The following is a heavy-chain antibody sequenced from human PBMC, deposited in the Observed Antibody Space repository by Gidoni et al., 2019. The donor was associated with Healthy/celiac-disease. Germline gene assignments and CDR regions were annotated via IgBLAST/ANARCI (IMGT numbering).Heavy chain of an antibody. CDR3: ARDKELI. J-gene: IGHJ3*02. D-gene: IGHD1-26*01. V-gene: IGHV3-21*01. CDR1: GFTFSNYS. CDR2: ISSSSSYI. Sequence: EVPLVESGGGLVKPGGSLRLSCVASGFTFSNYSMHWVRQAPGKGLEWVSSISSSSSYIYYADSVKGRFTISRDNAKNSLYLKMNSRRAEDTAVYYCARDKELIWGQGTMVTVSS.